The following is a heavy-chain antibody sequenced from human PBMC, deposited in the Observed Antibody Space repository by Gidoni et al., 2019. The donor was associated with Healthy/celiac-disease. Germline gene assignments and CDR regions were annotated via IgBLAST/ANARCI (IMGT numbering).Heavy chain of an antibody. CDR1: GGSISSSSYY. D-gene: IGHD6-19*01. Sequence: QLQLQESGPGLVKPSETLSLTCTVSGGSISSSSYYWGWIRQPPGKVLEWIGSIYYSGSTYYNPSLKSRVTISVDTSKNQFSLKLSSVTAADTAVYYCARTEYSSAYYFDYWGQGTLVTVSS. V-gene: IGHV4-39*01. CDR3: ARTEYSSAYYFDY. J-gene: IGHJ4*02. CDR2: IYYSGST.